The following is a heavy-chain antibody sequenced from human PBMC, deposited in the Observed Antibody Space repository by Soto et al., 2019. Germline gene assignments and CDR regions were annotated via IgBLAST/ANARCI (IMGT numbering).Heavy chain of an antibody. J-gene: IGHJ5*02. Sequence: QVQLVQSGAEVKKPGASVKVSCKASGYTFTSYAMHWVRQPPGQRLEGMGWINAGNGNTKYSQTFQGRVTITRDTSAGTAYMELSSLRSDDTALHYCARGKLGIVSWSNPWGQGTLVTVSS. CDR2: INAGNGNT. CDR3: ARGKLGIVSWSNP. D-gene: IGHD7-27*01. V-gene: IGHV1-3*01. CDR1: GYTFTSYA.